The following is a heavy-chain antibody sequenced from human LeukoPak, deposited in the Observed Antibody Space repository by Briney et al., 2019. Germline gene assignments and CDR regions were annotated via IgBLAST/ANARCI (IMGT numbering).Heavy chain of an antibody. CDR2: ISSSSSYI. CDR3: AREDDPIVYFQH. CDR1: GFTFRSYS. J-gene: IGHJ1*01. V-gene: IGHV3-21*01. Sequence: GGSLRLSCAASGFTFRSYSMNWDRQAPGKGLEWVSSISSSSSYIYYADSVKGRFTISRDNAKNSLYLQMNSLRAEDTAVYYCAREDDPIVYFQHWGQGTLVTVSS. D-gene: IGHD3-16*02.